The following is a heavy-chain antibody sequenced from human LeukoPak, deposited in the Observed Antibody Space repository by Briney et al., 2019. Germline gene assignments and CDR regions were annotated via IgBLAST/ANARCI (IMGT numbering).Heavy chain of an antibody. D-gene: IGHD3-22*01. Sequence: SETLSLTCAVYGGSFSGYYWSWIRQPPGKGLEWIGEINHSGSTNYNPSLKSRVTISVDTSKNQFSLKLSSVTAADTAVYYCAREVYYYDSSGYGDWGQETLVTVSS. CDR2: INHSGST. CDR3: AREVYYYDSSGYGD. CDR1: GGSFSGYY. V-gene: IGHV4-34*01. J-gene: IGHJ4*02.